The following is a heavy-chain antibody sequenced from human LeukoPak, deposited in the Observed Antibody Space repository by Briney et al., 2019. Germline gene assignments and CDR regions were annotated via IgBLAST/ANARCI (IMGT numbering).Heavy chain of an antibody. V-gene: IGHV4-39*01. D-gene: IGHD3-10*01. J-gene: IGHJ4*02. Sequence: PSETLSLTCTVYAGSLSSSSYYWGWIRQPPGKGLEWIGRIYYSRSTYYNPSLKSRVTISVDTSKTQFSLKLSSVTAADTAVYYCARHESRMVRGVIRNWGQGTLVTVSS. CDR1: AGSLSSSSYY. CDR2: IYYSRST. CDR3: ARHESRMVRGVIRN.